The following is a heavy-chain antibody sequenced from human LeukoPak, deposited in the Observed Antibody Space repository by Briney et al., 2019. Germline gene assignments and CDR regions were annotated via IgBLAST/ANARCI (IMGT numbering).Heavy chain of an antibody. CDR3: ARDRRERYCGGDCYSGIDP. CDR1: GGTFSSYA. CDR2: IIPILGIA. D-gene: IGHD2-21*02. Sequence: ASVKVSCKASGGTFSSYAISWVRQAPGQGLEWMGRIIPILGIANYAQQFQGRVTITADKSTSTAYMELSSLRSEDTAVYYCARDRRERYCGGDCYSGIDPWGQGTLVTVSS. J-gene: IGHJ5*02. V-gene: IGHV1-69*04.